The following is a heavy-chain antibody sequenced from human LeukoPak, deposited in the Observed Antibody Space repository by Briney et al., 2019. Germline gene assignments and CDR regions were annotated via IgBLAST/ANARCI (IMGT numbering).Heavy chain of an antibody. CDR2: INPSGGST. D-gene: IGHD1-26*01. V-gene: IGHV1-46*01. Sequence: GASVKVSCKASGYTFTGYYMHWVRQAPGQGLVWMGIINPSGGSTSYAQKFQGRVTMTRDTSTSTVYMELSSLRSEDTAVYYCARGAPEWELQPSWYFDYWGQGTLVTVSS. CDR3: ARGAPEWELQPSWYFDY. CDR1: GYTFTGYY. J-gene: IGHJ4*02.